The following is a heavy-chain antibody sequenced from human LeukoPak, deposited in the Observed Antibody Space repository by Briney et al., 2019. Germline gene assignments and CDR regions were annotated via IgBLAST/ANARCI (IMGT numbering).Heavy chain of an antibody. CDR1: GYTLTELS. D-gene: IGHD3-3*01. CDR3: ATVTRGLRFLEWLYFGDY. Sequence: GASVKVSFKVSGYTLTELSMHWVRQAPGKGLEWMGGFDPEDGETIYAQKFQGRVTMTEDTSTDTAYMELSSLRSEDTAVYYCATVTRGLRFLEWLYFGDYWGQGTLVTVSS. CDR2: FDPEDGET. J-gene: IGHJ4*02. V-gene: IGHV1-24*01.